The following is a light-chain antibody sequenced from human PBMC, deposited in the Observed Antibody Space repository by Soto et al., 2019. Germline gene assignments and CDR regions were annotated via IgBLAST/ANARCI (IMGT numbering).Light chain of an antibody. V-gene: IGKV3-20*01. J-gene: IGKJ4*01. CDR3: QQYVSIPLT. CDR1: QSVGTY. CDR2: GAS. Sequence: EIVLTQSPGTLSLSPGERATLSCRASQSVGTYLAWYQQKPGQAPRLLIYGASSRATGIPDRFIGSGSGTDFTLTISRLEPEDFAVYYCQQYVSIPLTFGGGTKVEIK.